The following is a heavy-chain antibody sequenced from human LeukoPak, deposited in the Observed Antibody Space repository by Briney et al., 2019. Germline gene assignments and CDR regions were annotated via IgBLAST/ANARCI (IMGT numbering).Heavy chain of an antibody. D-gene: IGHD6-19*01. CDR3: ARDHSSGRPAFDY. J-gene: IGHJ4*02. CDR1: GFTFSSYS. V-gene: IGHV3-48*01. Sequence: PGGSLRLSCAASGFTFSSYSMNWVRQAPGRGLEWVSHISSSSSTIYFVDSVKGRFTISRDNAKNSLYLQMNSLRAEDTAVYYCARDHSSGRPAFDYWGQGTLVTVSS. CDR2: ISSSSSTI.